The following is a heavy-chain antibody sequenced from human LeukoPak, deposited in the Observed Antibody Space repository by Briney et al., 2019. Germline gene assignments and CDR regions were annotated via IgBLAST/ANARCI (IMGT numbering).Heavy chain of an antibody. J-gene: IGHJ4*02. CDR3: ATEWFTGTSLHYMY. V-gene: IGHV3-30-3*01. CDR1: GFTFSRYA. CDR2: ISYDANIGSNK. Sequence: GGPLRLSCATSGFTFSRYAMHWVRQAPGKGLEWVALISYDANIGSNKYYADSVKGRFTISRDNFKNTLSLLLSNLRADDTAVYYCATEWFTGTSLHYMYWGQGALVTVSS. D-gene: IGHD1-26*01.